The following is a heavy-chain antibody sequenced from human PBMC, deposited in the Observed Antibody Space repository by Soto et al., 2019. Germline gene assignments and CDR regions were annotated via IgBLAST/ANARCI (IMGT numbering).Heavy chain of an antibody. CDR3: ARDSRGGAARRPTFYY. J-gene: IGHJ4*02. CDR1: GFTFSSFE. D-gene: IGHD6-6*01. CDR2: IGRSGETI. V-gene: IGHV3-48*03. Sequence: LRLSCVGSGFTFSSFEMNWVRQTPGEGLEWLSYIGRSGETIYYADSVKGRFTISRDNAKSSLFLQMNGLRDEDTGIYYCARDSRGGAARRPTFYYWGRGTLLTVSS.